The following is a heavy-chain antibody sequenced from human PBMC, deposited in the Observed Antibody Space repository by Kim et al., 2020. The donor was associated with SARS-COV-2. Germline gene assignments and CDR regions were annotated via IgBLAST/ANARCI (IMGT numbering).Heavy chain of an antibody. CDR1: GFTFSSYG. D-gene: IGHD3-16*01. Sequence: GGSLRLSCAASGFTFSSYGMHWVRQAPGKGLEWVAVIWYDGSNKYYADSVKGRFTISRDNSKNTLYLQMNSLRAEDTAVYYCARDLGGYGDNNFDYWGQGTLVTVSS. V-gene: IGHV3-33*01. CDR3: ARDLGGYGDNNFDY. CDR2: IWYDGSNK. J-gene: IGHJ4*02.